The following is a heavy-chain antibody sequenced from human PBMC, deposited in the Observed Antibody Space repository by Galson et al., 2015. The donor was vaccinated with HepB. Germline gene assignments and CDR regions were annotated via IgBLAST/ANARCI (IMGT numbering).Heavy chain of an antibody. D-gene: IGHD3-16*01. CDR2: IKQDGSEK. Sequence: SLRLSCAASGFTFSSYWMSWVRQAPGKGLEWVANIKQDGSEKYYVDSVKGRFTISRDNAKNSLYLQMNSLRAEDTAVYYCARPVMGVWGSYYLDYWGQGTLVTVSS. CDR3: ARPVMGVWGSYYLDY. J-gene: IGHJ4*02. V-gene: IGHV3-7*03. CDR1: GFTFSSYW.